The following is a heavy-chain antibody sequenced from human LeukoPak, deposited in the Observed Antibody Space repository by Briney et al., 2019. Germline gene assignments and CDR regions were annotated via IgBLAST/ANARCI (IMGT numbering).Heavy chain of an antibody. Sequence: GGSLRLPCAASGFTFSSYWMHWVRQAQGKGLVWVSLINSDGSSTTYVDSVKGRFTISRDNAKNTLYLQMNSLRAEDTAVYYCASRISDYGDYGEVFWGQGTLVTVSS. CDR2: INSDGSST. J-gene: IGHJ4*02. V-gene: IGHV3-74*01. CDR1: GFTFSSYW. D-gene: IGHD4-17*01. CDR3: ASRISDYGDYGEVF.